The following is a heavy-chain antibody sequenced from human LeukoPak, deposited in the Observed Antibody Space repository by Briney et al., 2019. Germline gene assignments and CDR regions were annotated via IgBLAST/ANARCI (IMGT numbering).Heavy chain of an antibody. CDR1: GGSISSYY. CDR3: ARGWWFGELGGWFDP. D-gene: IGHD3-10*01. CDR2: IYYSGST. J-gene: IGHJ5*02. Sequence: PSETLSLTCTASGGSISSYYWSWIRQPPGKGLECIGYIYYSGSTNYNPSLKSRVTISVDTSKNQFSLNLYSVTSADTAVYYCARGWWFGELGGWFDPWGQGTLVTVSS. V-gene: IGHV4-59*01.